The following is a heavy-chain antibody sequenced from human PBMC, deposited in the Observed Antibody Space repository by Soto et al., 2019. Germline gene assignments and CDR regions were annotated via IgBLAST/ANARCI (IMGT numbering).Heavy chain of an antibody. CDR2: INTDGTTT. J-gene: IGHJ5*02. CDR3: VPGQGAVPAAVGGVGWFDP. CDR1: GVNFSNYW. V-gene: IGHV3-74*01. D-gene: IGHD2-2*01. Sequence: PGGSLRLSCAASGVNFSNYWMYWVRQAPGKGLVWVSRINTDGTTTSYVDSVKGRFTISRDNAKNTLYLQMNSLRAEDTAVYYCVPGQGAVPAAVGGVGWFDPWGQGTLVTVSS.